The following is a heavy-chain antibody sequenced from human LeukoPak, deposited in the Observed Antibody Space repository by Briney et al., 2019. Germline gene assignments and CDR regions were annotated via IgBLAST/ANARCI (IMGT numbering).Heavy chain of an antibody. V-gene: IGHV3-49*03. D-gene: IGHD6-13*01. J-gene: IGHJ5*02. Sequence: GGSLRLSCTASGFTFGDYAMSWFRQAPGKGLEWVGFIRSKAYGGTTEYAASVKGRFTISRDDSKSIAYLQMNSLKTENTAVYYCTRPYSSSWYYWFDPWGQGTLVTVSS. CDR2: IRSKAYGGTT. CDR3: TRPYSSSWYYWFDP. CDR1: GFTFGDYA.